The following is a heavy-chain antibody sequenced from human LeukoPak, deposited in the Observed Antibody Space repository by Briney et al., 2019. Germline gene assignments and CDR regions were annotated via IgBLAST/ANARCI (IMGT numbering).Heavy chain of an antibody. CDR3: ARVQVVVAATRAFDG. CDR2: IIPIFGTA. CDR1: GGTFSSYA. V-gene: IGHV1-69*06. D-gene: IGHD2-15*01. Sequence: SVKVPCKASGGTFSSYAISWVRQAPGQGLEWTGGIIPIFGTANYAQKFKGRVTITADKPTSTAYMELSSLRSEDTAVYYCARVQVVVAATRAFDGWGQGTMVTVSS. J-gene: IGHJ3*01.